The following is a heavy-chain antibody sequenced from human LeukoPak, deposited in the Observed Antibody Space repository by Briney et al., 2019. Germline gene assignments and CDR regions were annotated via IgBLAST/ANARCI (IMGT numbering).Heavy chain of an antibody. CDR3: ARGLGCSGGSCTLKFDY. CDR2: INHSGST. CDR1: GGSFSGYY. V-gene: IGHV4-34*01. D-gene: IGHD2-15*01. Sequence: SKTLSLTCAVYGGSFSGYYWSWIRQPPGKGLEWIGEINHSGSTNYNPSLKSRVTISVDTSKNQFSLKLSSVTAADTAVYYCARGLGCSGGSCTLKFDYWGQGTLVTVSS. J-gene: IGHJ4*02.